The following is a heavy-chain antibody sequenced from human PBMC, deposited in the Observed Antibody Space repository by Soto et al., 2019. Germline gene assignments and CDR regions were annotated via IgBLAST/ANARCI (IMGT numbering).Heavy chain of an antibody. J-gene: IGHJ6*02. V-gene: IGHV1-18*01. CDR3: ARDAEPYIAVVPAAGYSYYGMDV. D-gene: IGHD2-2*01. CDR2: ISAYNGNT. CDR1: GYTFTTYG. Sequence: ASVKVSCKPSGYTFTTYGISWVRQAPGQGLEWMGWISAYNGNTKYAQKLQGRVTMTTDTPTDTGYMELRSLRSDDTAVYYCARDAEPYIAVVPAAGYSYYGMDVWGQGTTVTVSS.